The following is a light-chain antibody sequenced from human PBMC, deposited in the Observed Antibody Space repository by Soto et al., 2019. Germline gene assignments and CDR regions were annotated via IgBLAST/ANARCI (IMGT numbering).Light chain of an antibody. CDR2: GAS. J-gene: IGKJ1*01. V-gene: IGKV3-20*01. Sequence: ESSSRCCRASQSVSSYLAWYQQTPGQAPRLLIYGASNRATGIPDRLIGSGSRTDFTISSRRLQPEEVAVYICHPYGTPGTFGQGTKVDIK. CDR3: HPYGTPGT. CDR1: QSVSSY.